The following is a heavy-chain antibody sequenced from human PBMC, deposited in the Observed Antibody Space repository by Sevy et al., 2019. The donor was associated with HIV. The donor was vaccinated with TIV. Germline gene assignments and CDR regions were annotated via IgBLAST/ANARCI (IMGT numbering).Heavy chain of an antibody. D-gene: IGHD6-19*01. CDR1: GFTFDDYG. Sequence: GGSLRLSCAASGFTFDDYGMHWVRQAPGKGLEWVSGISWNSGSIGYADSVKGRFTISRDNAKNSLYLQMNSLRAEDTALYYCAKAPSSGWTREYYFDYWGQGTLVTVSS. CDR2: ISWNSGSI. CDR3: AKAPSSGWTREYYFDY. V-gene: IGHV3-9*01. J-gene: IGHJ4*02.